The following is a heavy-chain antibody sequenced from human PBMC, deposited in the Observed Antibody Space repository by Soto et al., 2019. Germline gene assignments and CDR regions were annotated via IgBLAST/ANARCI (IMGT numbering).Heavy chain of an antibody. CDR3: ARHEGWSPGRPHYYYYYGMDV. V-gene: IGHV3-64*01. J-gene: IGHJ6*02. Sequence: GVPQRLSCRASGFKRGDFAGHWVRKEAGKGLEFVSAISYKGGSTYYANSVKGRFTISRDNSKNTLYLQMGSLRADDTAIYYCARHEGWSPGRPHYYYYYGMDVWGQGTTVTVSS. CDR1: GFKRGDFA. D-gene: IGHD1-26*01. CDR2: ISYKGGST.